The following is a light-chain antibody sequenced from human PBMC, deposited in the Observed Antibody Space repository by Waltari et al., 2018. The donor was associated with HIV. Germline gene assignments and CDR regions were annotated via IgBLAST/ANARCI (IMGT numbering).Light chain of an antibody. CDR1: NSDVGDHKY. CDR3: HSYTSVSALNYV. Sequence: QSALTQPASVSGSPGQSITISCTETNSDVGDHKYVPWYQLRPGEAPKLISSDVSNRPSGVSNRYSGAKSDNTAFLTISGLRPEDEADYYCHSYTSVSALNYVFGTGTKVTVL. V-gene: IGLV2-14*01. CDR2: DVS. J-gene: IGLJ1*01.